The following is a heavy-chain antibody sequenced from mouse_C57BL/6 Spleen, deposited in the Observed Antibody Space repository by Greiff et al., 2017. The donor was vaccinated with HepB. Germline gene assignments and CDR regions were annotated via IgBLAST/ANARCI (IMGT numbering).Heavy chain of an antibody. Sequence: QVQLKQPGAELVKPGASVKLSCKASGYTFTSYWMHWVKQRPGQGLEWIGMIHPNSGSTNYNEKFKSKATLTVDKSSSTAYMQLSSLTSEDSAVYYCARDWGYYFDYWGQGTTLTVSS. J-gene: IGHJ2*01. CDR3: ARDWGYYFDY. D-gene: IGHD4-1*01. V-gene: IGHV1-64*01. CDR1: GYTFTSYW. CDR2: IHPNSGST.